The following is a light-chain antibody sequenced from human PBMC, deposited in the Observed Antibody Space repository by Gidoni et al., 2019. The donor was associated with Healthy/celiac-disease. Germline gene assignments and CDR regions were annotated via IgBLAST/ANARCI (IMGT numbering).Light chain of an antibody. V-gene: IGKV3-11*01. CDR2: DAS. J-gene: IGKJ4*01. CDR1: QSVSSY. Sequence: IVLPQSPATLSLSPGERATLSCRASQSVSSYLAWYQQKPGQAPRLLIYDASNRAPGIPARFSGSGSGTDFTLTISSLEPEDFAVYYCQQRSNWPRFTFGGGTKVEIK. CDR3: QQRSNWPRFT.